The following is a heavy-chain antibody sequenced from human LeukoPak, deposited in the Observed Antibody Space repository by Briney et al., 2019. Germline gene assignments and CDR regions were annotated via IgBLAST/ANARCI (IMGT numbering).Heavy chain of an antibody. CDR3: ARATTTSPDY. D-gene: IGHD1-26*01. V-gene: IGHV3-74*01. CDR1: GFTFSTYC. Sequence: GGSLRLSCAASGFTFSTYCMHWVRHAPGKGLVWVSRIRNDGDSTNYADSVKGRFTISRDNSKNTLYLQVNSLRAEDTAVKYCARATTTSPDYWGQGALVTVSS. CDR2: IRNDGDST. J-gene: IGHJ4*02.